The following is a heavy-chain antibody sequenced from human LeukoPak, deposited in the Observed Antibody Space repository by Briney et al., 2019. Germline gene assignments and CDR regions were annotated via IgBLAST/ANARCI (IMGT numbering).Heavy chain of an antibody. D-gene: IGHD3-22*01. CDR3: ARESYDSSGYYIFFDY. J-gene: IGHJ4*02. Sequence: LRLSCAASGSTFSSYEMNWVRQAPGKGLEWVSYISSSGSTIYYADSVKGRFTISRDNAKNSLYLQKNSLRAEDTAVYYCARESYDSSGYYIFFDYWGQGTLVTVSS. CDR2: ISSSGSTI. CDR1: GSTFSSYE. V-gene: IGHV3-48*03.